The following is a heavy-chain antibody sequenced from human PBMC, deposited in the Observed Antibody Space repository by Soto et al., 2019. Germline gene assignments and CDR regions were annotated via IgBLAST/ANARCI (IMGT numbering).Heavy chain of an antibody. CDR3: AVEALWFGELSATNFDY. D-gene: IGHD3-10*01. V-gene: IGHV1-69*02. Sequence: QVQLVQSGAEVRKPGSSVQVSCKDSGGTFSSYTISWVRQAPGQGLEWMGRIIHIIGIANYAQKFQGRVPITTDKSTSTAYMELSNLRTEDTAVYYCAVEALWFGELSATNFDYWGQGTLVTVSS. CDR2: IIHIIGIA. J-gene: IGHJ4*02. CDR1: GGTFSSYT.